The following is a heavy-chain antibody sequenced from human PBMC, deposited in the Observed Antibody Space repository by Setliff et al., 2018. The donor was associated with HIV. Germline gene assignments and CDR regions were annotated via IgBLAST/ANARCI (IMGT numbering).Heavy chain of an antibody. CDR2: INPNSGGT. CDR1: GYMFTAYY. D-gene: IGHD3-22*01. V-gene: IGHV1-2*04. J-gene: IGHJ4*02. CDR3: ARVEYYYDSSGYYYDY. Sequence: ASVKVSCKTSGYMFTAYYIHWVRQAPGQGLEWMGWINPNSGGTNFAQKFQGWVTMTRDTSISTAYMELSSLRSEDTAVYYCARVEYYYDSSGYYYDYWGQGTLVTVSS.